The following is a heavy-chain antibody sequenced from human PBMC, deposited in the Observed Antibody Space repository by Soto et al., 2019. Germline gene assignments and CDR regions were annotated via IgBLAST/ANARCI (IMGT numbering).Heavy chain of an antibody. V-gene: IGHV3-33*05. CDR1: GFIFSSYG. CDR3: GRDGGDFDY. CDR2: ISHDGNKK. J-gene: IGHJ4*02. D-gene: IGHD3-16*01. Sequence: QVQLVESGGGVVQPGRSLRLSCATSGFIFSSYGIHWLRQAPGKGLEWLAIISHDGNKKYYADSVKGRFTISRDNSKNTVYLQMDSLRVEDTAVYYCGRDGGDFDYWGQGTLVTVSS.